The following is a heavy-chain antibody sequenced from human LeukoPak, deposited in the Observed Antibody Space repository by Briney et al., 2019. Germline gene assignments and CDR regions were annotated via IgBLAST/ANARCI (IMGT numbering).Heavy chain of an antibody. J-gene: IGHJ4*02. CDR3: ARLPTDYYGSGSPDG. CDR2: IYYSGST. Sequence: SETLSLTCTVSGGSISSSSYYWGWIRQPPGKGLEWIGGIYYSGSTYYNPSLKSRVTISVDTSKNQFSLKLSSVTAADTAVYYCARLPTDYYGSGSPDGWGQGTLVTVSS. CDR1: GGSISSSSYY. D-gene: IGHD3-10*01. V-gene: IGHV4-39*01.